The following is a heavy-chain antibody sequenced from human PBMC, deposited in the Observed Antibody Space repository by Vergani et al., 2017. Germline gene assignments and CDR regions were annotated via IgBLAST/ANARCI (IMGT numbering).Heavy chain of an antibody. CDR2: ISYDGSNK. J-gene: IGHJ6*03. Sequence: QVQLVESGGGVVQPGRSLRLSCAASGFTFSSYGMHWVRQAPGKGLEWVAVISYDGSNKYYADSVKGRFTISRDNSKNTLYLQMNSLRAEDTAVYYCARDPAQGMDVWGKGTTVTVSS. CDR1: GFTFSSYG. CDR3: ARDPAQGMDV. V-gene: IGHV3-30*03.